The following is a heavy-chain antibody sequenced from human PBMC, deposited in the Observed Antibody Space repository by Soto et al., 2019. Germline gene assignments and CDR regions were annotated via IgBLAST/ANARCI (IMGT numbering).Heavy chain of an antibody. Sequence: EGQLVESGGGLVQPGGSLKLSCAASGFIFSNSAIHWVRQASGKGLEWVGRIRSKANNYTTTYTASVKGRFTISRDDSKTTAYLQMSSLKSEATAVYYCSTLGFASHGVAFWGLGTLVTVSS. CDR1: GFIFSNSA. CDR3: STLGFASHGVAF. D-gene: IGHD3-10*01. CDR2: IRSKANNYTT. J-gene: IGHJ4*02. V-gene: IGHV3-73*02.